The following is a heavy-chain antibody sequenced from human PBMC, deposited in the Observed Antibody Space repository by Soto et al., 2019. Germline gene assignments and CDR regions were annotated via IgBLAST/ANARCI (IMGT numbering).Heavy chain of an antibody. CDR3: ATFSEYYYDSSGYRPPFDY. Sequence: GASVKVSCKVAGYTLTELSMHWVRQAPGKGLEWMGGFDPEDGETIYAQKFQGRVTMTEDTSTDTAYMELSSLRSEDTAVYYCATFSEYYYDSSGYRPPFDYWGQGTLVTSPQ. D-gene: IGHD3-22*01. J-gene: IGHJ4*02. V-gene: IGHV1-24*01. CDR1: GYTLTELS. CDR2: FDPEDGET.